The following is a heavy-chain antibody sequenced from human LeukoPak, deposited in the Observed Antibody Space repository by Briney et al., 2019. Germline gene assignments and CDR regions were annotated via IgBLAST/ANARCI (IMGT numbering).Heavy chain of an antibody. Sequence: ASVKVSCKASGFTFTSYYMHWVRQAPGQGLEWMGIINPSGGSTSYARKFQGRVTISADKSISTAYLQWSSLKASDTAMYYCARRRYYDSSGRASFDYWGQGTLVTVSS. D-gene: IGHD3-22*01. CDR1: GFTFTSYY. V-gene: IGHV1-46*01. CDR2: INPSGGST. CDR3: ARRRYYDSSGRASFDY. J-gene: IGHJ4*02.